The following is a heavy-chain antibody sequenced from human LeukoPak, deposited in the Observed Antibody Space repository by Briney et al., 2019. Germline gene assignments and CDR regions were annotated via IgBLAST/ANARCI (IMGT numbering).Heavy chain of an antibody. CDR2: MNPNSGNT. D-gene: IGHD6-13*01. CDR3: ARSDIAAAATDY. J-gene: IGHJ4*02. Sequence: ASVKVSCKASGHTFTSYAINWVRQATGQGLEWMGWMNPNSGNTGYAQKFQGRVTMTRNTSISTAYMELSSLRSEDTAVYYCARSDIAAAATDYWGQGTLVTVSS. V-gene: IGHV1-8*01. CDR1: GHTFTSYA.